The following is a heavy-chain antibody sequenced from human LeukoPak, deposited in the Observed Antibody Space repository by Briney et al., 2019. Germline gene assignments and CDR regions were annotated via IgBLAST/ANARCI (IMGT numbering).Heavy chain of an antibody. CDR3: ARLGWVYYYDSSGNDAFDI. CDR1: GGSISSSSYY. CDR2: IYYSGST. V-gene: IGHV4-39*01. D-gene: IGHD3-22*01. J-gene: IGHJ3*02. Sequence: SETLSLTCTVSGGSISSSSYYWGWIRQPPGKGLEWIGSIYYSGSTYYNPSLKSRVTISVDTSKNQFSLKLSSVTAADTAVYYCARLGWVYYYDSSGNDAFDIWGQGTMVTVSS.